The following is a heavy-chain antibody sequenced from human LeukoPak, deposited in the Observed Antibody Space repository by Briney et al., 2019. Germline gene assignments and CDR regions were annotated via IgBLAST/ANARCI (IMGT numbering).Heavy chain of an antibody. J-gene: IGHJ5*02. CDR3: AKDGVVAALGDNWFDP. D-gene: IGHD2-15*01. CDR2: ISWDGGST. Sequence: PGGSLRLSCAASGFTFDDYAMHWVRQATGKGLKWVSLISWDGGSTYYADSVKGRFTISRDNSKNSLYLQMNSLRAEDTALYYCAKDGVVAALGDNWFDPWGQGTLVTVSS. V-gene: IGHV3-43D*03. CDR1: GFTFDDYA.